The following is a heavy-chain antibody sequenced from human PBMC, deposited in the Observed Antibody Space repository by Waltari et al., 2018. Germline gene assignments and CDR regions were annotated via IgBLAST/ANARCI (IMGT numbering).Heavy chain of an antibody. V-gene: IGHV4-39*07. Sequence: QLQLQESGPGLVKPSETLSLTCPVSGGSISSSSYYWGWLRQPPGKGLEWIGSIYYSGSTYYNPSLKSRVTISVDTSKNQFSLKLSSVTAADTAVYYCARGVARTGGVPCWGQGTLVTVSS. J-gene: IGHJ4*02. D-gene: IGHD2-8*02. CDR2: IYYSGST. CDR1: GGSISSSSYY. CDR3: ARGVARTGGVPC.